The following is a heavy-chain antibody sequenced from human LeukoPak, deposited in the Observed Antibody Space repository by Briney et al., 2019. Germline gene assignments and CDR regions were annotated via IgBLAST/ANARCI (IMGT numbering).Heavy chain of an antibody. CDR3: AKGPKLGDGFHCDS. CDR2: ISGNGGDT. Sequence: PGGSLRLSCAASGFTFNNYALSWVRQAPGKGLEGVSAISGNGGDTYYADSVKGRFTVSRDISKSTLYLQMNSLRVEDTAVYYCAKGPKLGDGFHCDSWGQGTLVTVSS. J-gene: IGHJ4*02. CDR1: GFTFNNYA. V-gene: IGHV3-23*01. D-gene: IGHD5-24*01.